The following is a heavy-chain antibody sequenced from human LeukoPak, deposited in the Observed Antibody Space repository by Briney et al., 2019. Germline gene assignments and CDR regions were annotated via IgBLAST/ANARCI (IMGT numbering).Heavy chain of an antibody. CDR2: IIPIFGTA. J-gene: IGHJ1*01. CDR3: AAKELGYCSSTSCYIFFQH. Sequence: SVKVSCKASGGTFSSYAISWVRQAPGQGLEWMGGIIPIFGTANYAQKFQGRVTITADESTSTAYMELSSLRSEDTAVYYCAAKELGYCSSTSCYIFFQHWGQGTLVTVSS. CDR1: GGTFSSYA. V-gene: IGHV1-69*13. D-gene: IGHD2-2*02.